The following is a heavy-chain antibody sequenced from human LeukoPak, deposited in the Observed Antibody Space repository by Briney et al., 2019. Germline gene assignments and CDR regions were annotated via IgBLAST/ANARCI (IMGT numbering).Heavy chain of an antibody. V-gene: IGHV4-34*01. CDR2: INDSGRT. Sequence: SETLSLTCAVYGGSFSNYYWSSIRQPPGKGLEWIGEINDSGRTNYNPSLMSRVTVSVDTSKKQFSLRFTSVTATDTAVYYCARRWNYGRNYYIDVWGKGATVSVSS. D-gene: IGHD1-7*01. J-gene: IGHJ6*03. CDR1: GGSFSNYY. CDR3: ARRWNYGRNYYIDV.